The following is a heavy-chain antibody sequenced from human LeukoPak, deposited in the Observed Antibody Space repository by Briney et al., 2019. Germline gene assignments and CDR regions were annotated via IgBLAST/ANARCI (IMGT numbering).Heavy chain of an antibody. J-gene: IGHJ4*02. CDR3: ARDDRGLGSGPPHDY. Sequence: PGGSLRLSCAASGFTFSSYGMHWVRQAPGKGLEWVAFIRYDGSNKYYADSVKGRFTISRDNSKNTLYLQMNSLRAEDTAVYYCARDDRGLGSGPPHDYWGQGTLVTVSS. V-gene: IGHV3-30*02. D-gene: IGHD3-10*01. CDR1: GFTFSSYG. CDR2: IRYDGSNK.